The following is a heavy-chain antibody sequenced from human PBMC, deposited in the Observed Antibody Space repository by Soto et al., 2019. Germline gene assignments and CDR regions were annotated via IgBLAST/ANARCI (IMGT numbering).Heavy chain of an antibody. D-gene: IGHD6-19*01. V-gene: IGHV1-8*02. CDR1: GYTFASYG. CDR2: MSPNNGNT. J-gene: IGHJ4*02. CDR3: ARAGHSSGWKEY. Sequence: ASVKVSCKASGYTFASYGISWVRQAPGQGLEWMGWMSPNNGNTSYAQKLQGRVTMTRNTSISTAYMDLSSLRSEDTAVYYCARAGHSSGWKEYWGQGTLVTVSS.